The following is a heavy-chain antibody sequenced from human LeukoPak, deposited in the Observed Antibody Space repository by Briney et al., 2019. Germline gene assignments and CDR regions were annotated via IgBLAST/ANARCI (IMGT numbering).Heavy chain of an antibody. V-gene: IGHV3-66*01. D-gene: IGHD2-8*01. CDR2: FYKDGST. J-gene: IGHJ4*02. Sequence: GSLRLSCAVSGFTFSNYWMTWVRQAPGEGLEWVSVFYKDGSTYHADSVKGRFTISRDNAKNTVNLHMNTLRVEDTGLYYCTRDSGGDTNGYPSRWGQGTLVTVSS. CDR1: GFTFSNYW. CDR3: TRDSGGDTNGYPSR.